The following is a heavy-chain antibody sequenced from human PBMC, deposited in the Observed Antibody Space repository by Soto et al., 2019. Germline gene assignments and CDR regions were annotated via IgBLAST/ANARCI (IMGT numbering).Heavy chain of an antibody. Sequence: SETLSLTCTVSGGSISSYYWSWIRQPPGKGLEWIGSILYSERTHYNSSLRSRVTMSVDTSKNQFSLKLSSVTAADTAVYYCARTSRFDSWGQGTLVTVS. J-gene: IGHJ4*02. D-gene: IGHD1-1*01. V-gene: IGHV4-59*04. CDR2: ILYSERT. CDR1: GGSISSYY. CDR3: ARTSRFDS.